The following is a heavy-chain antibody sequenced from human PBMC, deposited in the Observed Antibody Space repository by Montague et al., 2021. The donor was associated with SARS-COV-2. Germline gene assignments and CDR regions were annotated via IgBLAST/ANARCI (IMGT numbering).Heavy chain of an antibody. J-gene: IGHJ4*02. CDR2: IYYSGST. Sequence: SETLSLTCTVSGGSISSSSYYWGWIRQPPGKGLEWIGSIYYSGSTYYNPSLKSRVTISVDTSNNQFSLKLSALTATDTAVYYCARLRFWAVAGKGGIDYWGQGTLVTVSS. CDR3: ARLRFWAVAGKGGIDY. CDR1: GGSISSSSYY. D-gene: IGHD6-19*01. V-gene: IGHV4-39*01.